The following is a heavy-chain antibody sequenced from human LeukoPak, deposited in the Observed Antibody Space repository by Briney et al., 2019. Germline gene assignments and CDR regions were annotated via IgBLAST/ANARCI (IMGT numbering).Heavy chain of an antibody. J-gene: IGHJ5*02. D-gene: IGHD3-16*01. CDR2: INPNSGGT. Sequence: ASVKVSCKASGYTFTGYYMHWVRQAPGQGLEWMGRINPNSGGTNYAQKFQGRVTMTRDTSISTAYMELSRLRSDDTAVYYCARIDGGGTGIQGFDPWGQGTLVTVSS. CDR3: ARIDGGGTGIQGFDP. CDR1: GYTFTGYY. V-gene: IGHV1-2*06.